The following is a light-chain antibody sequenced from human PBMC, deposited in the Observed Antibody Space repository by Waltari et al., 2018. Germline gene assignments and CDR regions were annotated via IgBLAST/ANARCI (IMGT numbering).Light chain of an antibody. V-gene: IGKV3-20*01. CDR3: QHYVRLPVT. CDR2: VAS. J-gene: IGKJ1*01. Sequence: EIVLTQSPGTLSLSPGDSATLSCRASHSVSRSLAWYQQTSGQAPRILIYVASSRATGLPDRFSGSGSGTDFSLTISRLEPEDFAVYYCQHYVRLPVTFCQGTKVEIK. CDR1: HSVSRS.